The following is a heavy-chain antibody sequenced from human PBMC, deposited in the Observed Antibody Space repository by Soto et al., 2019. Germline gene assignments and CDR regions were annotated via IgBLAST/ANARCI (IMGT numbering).Heavy chain of an antibody. CDR2: IDTAGDT. D-gene: IGHD2-21*02. V-gene: IGHV3-13*04. CDR1: GFIFSSYD. J-gene: IGHJ6*02. CDR3: ARGQPYCGGDCYPLDV. Sequence: LRLSCAASGFIFSSYDMHWVRQATGKGLEWVSAIDTAGDTYYPGSVKGRFTISRENAKNSFYLQMNSPRAGDTAVYYCARGQPYCGGDCYPLDVWGQGTTVTVS.